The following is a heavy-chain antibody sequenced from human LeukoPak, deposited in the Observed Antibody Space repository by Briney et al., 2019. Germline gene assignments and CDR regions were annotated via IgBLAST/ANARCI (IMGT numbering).Heavy chain of an antibody. J-gene: IGHJ6*03. CDR3: ARDRRSIAAATHYYYYYMDV. Sequence: SETLSLTCTVSGGSISSYYWSWIRQPAGKGLEWIGRIYTSGSTNYNPSLKSRVTMSVDTSKNQFSLKLNSVTAADTAVYYCARDRRSIAAATHYYYYYMDVWGKGTTVTVSS. CDR2: IYTSGST. D-gene: IGHD6-13*01. CDR1: GGSISSYY. V-gene: IGHV4-4*07.